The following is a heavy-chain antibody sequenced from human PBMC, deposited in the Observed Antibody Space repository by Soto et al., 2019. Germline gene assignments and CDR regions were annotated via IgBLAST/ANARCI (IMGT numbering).Heavy chain of an antibody. D-gene: IGHD6-13*01. CDR3: ARGRSSAADGTDFDY. Sequence: GASVKVSCKASGYTFTGYYMHWVRQAPGQGLEWMGWINPNSGGTNYAQKFQGWVTMTRDTSISTAYMELSSVTAADTAVYYCARGRSSAADGTDFDYWGQGTLVTVSS. J-gene: IGHJ4*02. CDR2: INPNSGGT. V-gene: IGHV1-2*04. CDR1: GYTFTGYY.